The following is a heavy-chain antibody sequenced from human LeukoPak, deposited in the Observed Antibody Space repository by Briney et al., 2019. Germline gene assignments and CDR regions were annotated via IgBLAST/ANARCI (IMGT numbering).Heavy chain of an antibody. D-gene: IGHD6-19*01. CDR3: ATTARNSAWFKVIDY. CDR1: GFIFSDYY. V-gene: IGHV3-11*03. Sequence: PGGSLRLSCAVSGFIFSDYYMSWIRQAPGKGLEWVSYISSSSSYTNYADSVKGRFTISRDNVKNSLYLQMNSPRAEDTAVYYCATTARNSAWFKVIDYWGRGTLVTVSS. CDR2: ISSSSSYT. J-gene: IGHJ4*02.